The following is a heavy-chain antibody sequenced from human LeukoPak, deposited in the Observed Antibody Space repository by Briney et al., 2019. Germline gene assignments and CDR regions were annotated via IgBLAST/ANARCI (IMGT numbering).Heavy chain of an antibody. J-gene: IGHJ6*02. CDR2: IYYSGST. V-gene: IGHV4-30-4*01. Sequence: PSQTLSLTCTVSGGSISSGDYYWSWIRQPPGKGLEWIGYIYYSGSTYYNPSLKSRVTISVDTSKNQFSLKLSSVTAADTAVYYCARDAPVAPRPYYYYGMDVWGQGTTVTVSS. D-gene: IGHD2-15*01. CDR1: GGSISSGDYY. CDR3: ARDAPVAPRPYYYYGMDV.